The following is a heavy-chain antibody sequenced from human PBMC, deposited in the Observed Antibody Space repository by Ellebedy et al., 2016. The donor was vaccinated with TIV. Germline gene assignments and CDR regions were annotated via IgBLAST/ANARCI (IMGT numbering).Heavy chain of an antibody. J-gene: IGHJ4*02. CDR3: SRLDSDDYSTN. Sequence: GESLKISCVASGFTFNTHAMNWVRQAPGKGLEWVSSINYDSRSTYYADSVKGRFTISRDNPKKMLYLQMNSLRADDTAVYYCSRLDSDDYSTNWGQGTLVTVSS. D-gene: IGHD4-11*01. V-gene: IGHV3-23*01. CDR1: GFTFNTHA. CDR2: INYDSRST.